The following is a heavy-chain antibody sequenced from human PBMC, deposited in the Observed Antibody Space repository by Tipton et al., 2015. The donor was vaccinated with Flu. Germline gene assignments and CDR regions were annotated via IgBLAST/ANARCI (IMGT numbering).Heavy chain of an antibody. D-gene: IGHD3-10*01. Sequence: SLRLSCAASGFTFSDYYMSWIRQAPGKGLECVSYISSSGSTIYYADSVKGRFTISRDHAKNSLYLQMNSLRAGDTAVYYCARAEGSGFSYYGLDVWGQGTPVTVSS. CDR1: GFTFSDYY. J-gene: IGHJ6*02. CDR3: ARAEGSGFSYYGLDV. CDR2: ISSSGSTI. V-gene: IGHV3-11*01.